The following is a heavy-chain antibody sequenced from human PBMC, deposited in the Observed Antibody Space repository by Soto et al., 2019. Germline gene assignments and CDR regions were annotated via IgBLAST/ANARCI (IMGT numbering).Heavy chain of an antibody. CDR2: INPNSGGT. Sequence: GASVKVSCKASGYTFTGYYMHWVRQAPGQGLESMGWINPNSGGTNYAQKFQGRVTMTRDTSISTAYMELSRLRSDDTAVYYCARARLGYCSSTSCYRKSYWYFDLWGRGTLVTVSS. V-gene: IGHV1-2*02. J-gene: IGHJ2*01. CDR3: ARARLGYCSSTSCYRKSYWYFDL. D-gene: IGHD2-2*01. CDR1: GYTFTGYY.